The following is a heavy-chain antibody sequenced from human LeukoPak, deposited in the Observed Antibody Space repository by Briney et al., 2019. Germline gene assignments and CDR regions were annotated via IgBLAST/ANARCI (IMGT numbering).Heavy chain of an antibody. V-gene: IGHV4-34*01. Sequence: SETLSLTCAVYGGSSSGYYWSWIRQPPGKGLEWIGEINHRGSTNDNPSLKSRLTISVDTSKSQFSLKLSSVTAADTAVYYCARLRGYYFGSGTHTGFDYWGQGTLVTVSS. CDR3: ARLRGYYFGSGTHTGFDY. D-gene: IGHD3-10*01. CDR1: GGSSSGYY. CDR2: INHRGST. J-gene: IGHJ4*02.